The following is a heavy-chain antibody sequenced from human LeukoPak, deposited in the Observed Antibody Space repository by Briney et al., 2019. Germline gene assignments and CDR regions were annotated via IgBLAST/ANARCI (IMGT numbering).Heavy chain of an antibody. CDR3: AALGPYSSGWYVGY. Sequence: PSETLSLTCTVSGGSISSGGYYWSWIRQPPGKGLEWIGEINHSGSTNYNPSLKSRVTISVDTSKNQFSLKLSSVTAADTAVYYCAALGPYSSGWYVGYWGQGTLVTVSS. V-gene: IGHV4-39*07. CDR2: INHSGST. J-gene: IGHJ4*02. CDR1: GGSISSGGYY. D-gene: IGHD6-19*01.